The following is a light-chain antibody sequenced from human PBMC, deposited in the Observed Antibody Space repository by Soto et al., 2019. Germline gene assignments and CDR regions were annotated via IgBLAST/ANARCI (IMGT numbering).Light chain of an antibody. J-gene: IGLJ2*01. CDR2: EVS. CDR1: SSDIGDYGY. V-gene: IGLV2-14*01. Sequence: QSALTQPASVSGSVGQSITISCTGGSSDIGDYGYVSWYQQHPGKAPKLMIFEVSNRPSGVSNRFSGSKSGNTASLTISGLQAEDEADYYCSSYTSSNSFLFGGGTKLTVL. CDR3: SSYTSSNSFL.